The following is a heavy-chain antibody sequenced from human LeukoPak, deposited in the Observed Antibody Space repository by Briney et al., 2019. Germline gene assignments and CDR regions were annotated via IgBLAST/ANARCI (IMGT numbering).Heavy chain of an antibody. J-gene: IGHJ4*02. CDR1: GYTFTSYD. CDR2: MNPNSGNT. Sequence: GASVKVSCKASGYTFTSYDINWVRQATGQGLEWMGWMNPNSGNTGYAQKLQGRVTMTRNTSISTAYMELSSLRSEDTAVYYCARKQATVPGDYWGQGTLVTVSS. D-gene: IGHD2-21*02. CDR3: ARKQATVPGDY. V-gene: IGHV1-8*01.